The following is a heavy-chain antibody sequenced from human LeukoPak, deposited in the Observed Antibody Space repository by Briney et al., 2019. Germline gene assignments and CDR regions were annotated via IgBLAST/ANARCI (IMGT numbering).Heavy chain of an antibody. CDR2: ISYDGSNK. Sequence: PGRSLRLSCAASGSTFSSYGMHWVRQAPGKGLEWVAVISYDGSNKYYADSVKGRFTISRDNSKNTLYLQMNSLRAEDTAVYYCAKERDYYDSSGYYYYWGQGTLVTVSS. J-gene: IGHJ4*02. V-gene: IGHV3-30*18. D-gene: IGHD3-22*01. CDR1: GSTFSSYG. CDR3: AKERDYYDSSGYYYY.